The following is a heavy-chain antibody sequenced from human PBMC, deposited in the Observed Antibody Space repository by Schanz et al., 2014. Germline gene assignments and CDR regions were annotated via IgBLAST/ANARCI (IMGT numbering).Heavy chain of an antibody. CDR1: GFIFSSYA. CDR3: ARANNRRKRNFDY. J-gene: IGHJ4*02. CDR2: ISYDGSNK. V-gene: IGHV3-30-3*01. D-gene: IGHD1-20*01. Sequence: QVQMVESGGGVVQPGRSLRLSCAASGFIFSSYAMHWVRQAPGKGLEWVAVISYDGSNKYYADSVKGRFTISRDNSKNTLYLQMNTLRAEDTAVYYCARANNRRKRNFDYWGRGTLVTVSS.